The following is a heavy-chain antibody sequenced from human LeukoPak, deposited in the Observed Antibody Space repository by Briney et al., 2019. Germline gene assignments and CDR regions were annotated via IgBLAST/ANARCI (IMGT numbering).Heavy chain of an antibody. CDR1: GGSISSHY. CDR3: ASHALLGYCSSTSCYYAEYFQH. D-gene: IGHD2-2*01. CDR2: IYYSGST. V-gene: IGHV4-59*11. J-gene: IGHJ1*01. Sequence: TSVTLSLTCTVSGGSISSHYWSWIRQPPGKGLEWIGYIYYSGSTNYNPSLKSRVTISVDTSKNQFSLKLSSVTAADTAVYYCASHALLGYCSSTSCYYAEYFQHWGQGTLVTVSS.